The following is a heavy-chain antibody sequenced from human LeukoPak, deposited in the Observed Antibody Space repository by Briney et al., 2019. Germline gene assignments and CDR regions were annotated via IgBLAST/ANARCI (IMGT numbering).Heavy chain of an antibody. D-gene: IGHD3-10*01. J-gene: IGHJ4*02. CDR3: ARAFYGSGSYYNN. V-gene: IGHV3-7*01. Sequence: PGGSLRLSCAASGFTFSSYWMSWVRQAPGKGLEWVANIKQDGSEKYYVDSVKGRFTISRDNAKSSLYLQMNSLRAEDTAVYYCARAFYGSGSYYNNWGQGTLVTVSS. CDR2: IKQDGSEK. CDR1: GFTFSSYW.